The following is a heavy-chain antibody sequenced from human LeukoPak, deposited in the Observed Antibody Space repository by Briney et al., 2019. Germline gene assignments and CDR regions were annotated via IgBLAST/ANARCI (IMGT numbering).Heavy chain of an antibody. CDR1: GGSISSYY. D-gene: IGHD7-27*01. Sequence: SETLSLTCTVSGGSISSYYWSWIRQPPGKGLEWIGYIYYSGGTNYNPSLKSRVAISVDTSKNQFSLKLSSVTAADTAVYYCARRHWGPIDYWGQGTLVTVSS. J-gene: IGHJ4*02. CDR3: ARRHWGPIDY. CDR2: IYYSGGT. V-gene: IGHV4-59*08.